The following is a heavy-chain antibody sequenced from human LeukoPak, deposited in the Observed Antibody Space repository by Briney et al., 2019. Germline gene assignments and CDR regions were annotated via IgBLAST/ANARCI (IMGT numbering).Heavy chain of an antibody. V-gene: IGHV3-7*01. CDR2: KKQDGSQK. D-gene: IGHD1-1*01. CDR1: RFTLSNSW. CDR3: ARLFRDVTTFDY. Sequence: GGSLRLSCTAPRFTLSNSWMSWVRQAPGRGLERVARKKQDGSQKYYVDSVKGRFTISRDNVQNSLYLQMNSRRAEDTAVYYCARLFRDVTTFDYWGQGTLVTVSS. J-gene: IGHJ4*02.